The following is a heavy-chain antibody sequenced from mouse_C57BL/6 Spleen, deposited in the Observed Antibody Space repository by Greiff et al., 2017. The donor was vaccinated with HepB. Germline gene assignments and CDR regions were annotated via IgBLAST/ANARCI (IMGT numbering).Heavy chain of an antibody. CDR1: GFTFSDFG. CDR3: AKDPYDYDGMAY. Sequence: EVKLMESGGGLVKPGGSLKLSCAASGFTFSDFGMHWVRQAPEKGLEWVAYISSGSSTIYYADTVKGRFTISRDNAKTTLFLQMTSLRSEDTAMYYCAKDPYDYDGMAYWGQGTSVTVSS. V-gene: IGHV5-17*01. CDR2: ISSGSSTI. J-gene: IGHJ4*01.